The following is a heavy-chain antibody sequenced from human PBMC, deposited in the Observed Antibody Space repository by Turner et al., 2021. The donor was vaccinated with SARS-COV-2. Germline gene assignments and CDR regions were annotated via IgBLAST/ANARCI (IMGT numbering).Heavy chain of an antibody. V-gene: IGHV3-33*01. D-gene: IGHD6-13*01. Sequence: QVQLVESGGGVVQPGRSLSLSCAAYGFPFSSYGMHWVRQAQGKGLEWVAVIWYDGSNKYYADSVKGRFTISRDNSKNTLYLQMNSLRAEDTAVYYCARDRVSSSWTFDYWGQGTLVTVSS. CDR3: ARDRVSSSWTFDY. CDR1: GFPFSSYG. CDR2: IWYDGSNK. J-gene: IGHJ4*02.